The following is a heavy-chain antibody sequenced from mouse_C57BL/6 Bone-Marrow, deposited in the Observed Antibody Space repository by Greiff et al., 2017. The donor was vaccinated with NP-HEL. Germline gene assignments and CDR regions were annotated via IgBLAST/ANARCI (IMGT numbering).Heavy chain of an antibody. V-gene: IGHV1-19*01. Sequence: VQLQQSGPVLVKPGASVKMSCKASGYTFTDYYMNWVKQSHGKSLEWIGVINPYNGGTSYNQKFKGKATLTVDKSSSTAYMELNSLTSEDSADYYCASSPITTVVATGDYWGQGTTLTVSS. CDR2: INPYNGGT. D-gene: IGHD1-1*01. CDR3: ASSPITTVVATGDY. J-gene: IGHJ2*01. CDR1: GYTFTDYY.